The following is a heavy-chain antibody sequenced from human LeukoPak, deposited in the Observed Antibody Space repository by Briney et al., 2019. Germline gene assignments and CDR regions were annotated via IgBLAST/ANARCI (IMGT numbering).Heavy chain of an antibody. Sequence: SETLSLTCTVSGGSISSYHWSWIRQPPGKGLEWIGYIYYSGSTNYNPSLKSRVTISVDTSKNQFSLKLSSVTAADTAVYYCARLSRLRFLEWLPPSIDYWGQGTLVAVSS. CDR3: ARLSRLRFLEWLPPSIDY. CDR1: GGSISSYH. D-gene: IGHD3-3*01. V-gene: IGHV4-59*01. CDR2: IYYSGST. J-gene: IGHJ4*02.